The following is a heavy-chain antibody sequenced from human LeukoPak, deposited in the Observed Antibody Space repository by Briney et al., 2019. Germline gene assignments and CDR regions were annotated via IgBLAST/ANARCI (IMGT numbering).Heavy chain of an antibody. CDR3: ARGLVPITPRQSWFDP. CDR1: GFTFSSYA. CDR2: ISYDGSNK. Sequence: PGGSRRLSCAASGFTFSSYAMHWVRQAPGKGLEWVAVISYDGSNKYYADSVKGRFTISRDNSKNTLYLQMNSLRAEDTAVYYCARGLVPITPRQSWFDPWGQGTLVTVSS. J-gene: IGHJ5*02. D-gene: IGHD3-10*01. V-gene: IGHV3-30-3*01.